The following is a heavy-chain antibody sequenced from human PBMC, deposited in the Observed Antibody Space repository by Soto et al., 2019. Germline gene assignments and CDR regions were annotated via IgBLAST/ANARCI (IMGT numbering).Heavy chain of an antibody. CDR2: IRNKDKSYTT. Sequence: EVQLVESGGSLVQPGGSLRLSCAASGFTFSDHYMDWVRQAPGKGLEWVGGIRNKDKSYTTEYAASVKGRITTSRDDSKNSVSQQMKSRQPDDTAVYYCASGASLSVDAYDYYGWDVW. D-gene: IGHD3-16*01. CDR1: GFTFSDHY. CDR3: ASGASLSVDAYDYYGWDV. V-gene: IGHV3-72*01. J-gene: IGHJ6*01.